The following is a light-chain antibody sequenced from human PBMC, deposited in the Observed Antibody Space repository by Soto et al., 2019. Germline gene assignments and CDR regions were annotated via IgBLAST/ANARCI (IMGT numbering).Light chain of an antibody. CDR3: QQYNSWPIT. CDR1: QSVSSN. CDR2: GAS. J-gene: IGKJ5*01. Sequence: RVMTQSPATLAVAPGEGSTLSCRASQSVSSNLAWYQQKPGQAPRLLIYGASTRATGIPARFSGSGSGTEFTLTISSLQSEDFAVYYCQQYNSWPITCGQGTRLEI. V-gene: IGKV3D-15*01.